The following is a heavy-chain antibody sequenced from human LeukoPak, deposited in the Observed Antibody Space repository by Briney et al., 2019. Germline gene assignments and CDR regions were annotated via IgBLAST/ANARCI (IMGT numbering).Heavy chain of an antibody. CDR3: AKDRDSSGYYPTTNWFDP. J-gene: IGHJ5*02. CDR2: ISYDGSNK. CDR1: GFTFSSYG. D-gene: IGHD3-22*01. Sequence: TGGSLRLSCAASGFTFSSYGMHWVRQAPGKGLEWVAVISYDGSNKYYADSVKGRFTISRDNSKNTLYLQMNSLRAEDTAVYYCAKDRDSSGYYPTTNWFDPWGQGTLVTVSS. V-gene: IGHV3-30*18.